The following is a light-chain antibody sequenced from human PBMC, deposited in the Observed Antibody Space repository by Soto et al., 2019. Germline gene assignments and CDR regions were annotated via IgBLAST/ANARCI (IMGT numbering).Light chain of an antibody. Sequence: EVVLTQSPGTLSLSPGERATLSCRASQSVTNNYLAWYQQRPGQAPRLLIFGSSDRATGIPDRFSGGGSGTDFTLTISRLEPEDFAVYYCHQYGSSPPYTVGQGTKLEIK. CDR3: HQYGSSPPYT. CDR1: QSVTNNY. V-gene: IGKV3-20*01. CDR2: GSS. J-gene: IGKJ2*01.